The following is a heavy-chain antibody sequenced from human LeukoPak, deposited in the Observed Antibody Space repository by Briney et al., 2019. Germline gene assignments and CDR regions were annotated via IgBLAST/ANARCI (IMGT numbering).Heavy chain of an antibody. D-gene: IGHD5-12*01. CDR1: GYSFTSYW. Sequence: ESLKISCKGSGYSFTSYWIGWVRQMPGKGLEWMGIIYPGDSDTRYSPSFQGQVTISADKSISTAYLQWSSLKASDTAMYYCARYEYSGYDYLSYYYYGMDVWGQGTTVTVSS. V-gene: IGHV5-51*01. CDR3: ARYEYSGYDYLSYYYYGMDV. J-gene: IGHJ6*02. CDR2: IYPGDSDT.